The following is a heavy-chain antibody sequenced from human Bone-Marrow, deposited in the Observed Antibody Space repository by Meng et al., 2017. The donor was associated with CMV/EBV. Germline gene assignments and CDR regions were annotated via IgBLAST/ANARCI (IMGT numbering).Heavy chain of an antibody. V-gene: IGHV1-2*02. Sequence: ASVKVSCKASGYTFTGYYMHWVRQAPGQGLEWMGWINPNSGGTNYAQKFQGRVTMTRDTSISTAYMELSRLRSDDTAVYYCARRQYQLVGLAAFDIWGQGTMVTVSS. CDR1: GYTFTGYY. D-gene: IGHD2-2*01. CDR2: INPNSGGT. J-gene: IGHJ3*02. CDR3: ARRQYQLVGLAAFDI.